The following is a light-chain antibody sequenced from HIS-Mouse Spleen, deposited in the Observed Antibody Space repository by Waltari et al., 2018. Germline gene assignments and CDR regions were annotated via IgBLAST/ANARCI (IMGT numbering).Light chain of an antibody. CDR3: QQLNSYPPT. CDR2: AAS. V-gene: IGKV1-9*01. Sequence: DIQLTQSPSFLSASVGDGVPITCRASKGISSYLAWYQQKPGKAPKLLIYAASTLQSGVPSRFSGSGSGTEFTLTISSLQPEDFATYYCQQLNSYPPTFGQGTKVEIK. CDR1: KGISSY. J-gene: IGKJ1*01.